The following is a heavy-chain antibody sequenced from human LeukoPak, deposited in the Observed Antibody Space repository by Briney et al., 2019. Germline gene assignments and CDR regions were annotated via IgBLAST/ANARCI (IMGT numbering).Heavy chain of an antibody. CDR3: ANLGDYAIYVDY. V-gene: IGHV3-23*01. Sequence: PGGSLRHSCAVSGLTFRSYAMSWVRQAPGKGLEWVSGISGSGGSTYYADSVKGRFTISRDNSKNTLYLQMNSLRAEDTAVYYCANLGDYAIYVDYWGQGTLVTVSS. J-gene: IGHJ4*02. CDR1: GLTFRSYA. CDR2: ISGSGGST. D-gene: IGHD2-8*01.